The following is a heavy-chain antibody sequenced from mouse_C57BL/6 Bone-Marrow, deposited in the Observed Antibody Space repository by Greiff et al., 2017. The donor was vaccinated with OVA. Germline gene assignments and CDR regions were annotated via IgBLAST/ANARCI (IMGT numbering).Heavy chain of an antibody. D-gene: IGHD2-3*01. CDR1: GYTFTSYW. CDR2: IHPNSGST. V-gene: IGHV1-64*01. CDR3: ARYGYYPFDY. Sequence: VKLVESGAELVKPGASVKLSCKASGYTFTSYWMHWVKQRPGQGLEWIGMIHPNSGSTNYNEKFKSKATLTVDKSSSTAYMQLSSLTSEDSAVYYCARYGYYPFDYWGQGTTLTVSS. J-gene: IGHJ2*01.